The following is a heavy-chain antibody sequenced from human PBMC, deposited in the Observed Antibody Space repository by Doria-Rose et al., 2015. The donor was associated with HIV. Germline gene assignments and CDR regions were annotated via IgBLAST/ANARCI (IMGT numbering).Heavy chain of an antibody. D-gene: IGHD3-10*01. V-gene: IGHV4-59*12. CDR3: ARYQGRPNALDI. CDR2: IHYSAST. Sequence: QVQLVESGPGLVKSSETLSLTCTVSGASISSYFWAWVRQPPGKGLEWIGHIHYSASTKYNPSLKSRVTISLDTSKKQFSLKLRSVTAADTAVYYCARYQGRPNALDIWGRGTMVPVSS. CDR1: GASISSYF. J-gene: IGHJ3*02.